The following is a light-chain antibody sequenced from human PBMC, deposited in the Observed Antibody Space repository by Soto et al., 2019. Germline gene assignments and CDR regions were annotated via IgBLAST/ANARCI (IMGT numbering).Light chain of an antibody. V-gene: IGLV4-69*01. CDR3: QTWGTAIWV. J-gene: IGLJ3*02. CDR1: SGHSSYA. Sequence: QSVLTQSPSASASLGASVKLTCTLSSGHSSYAIAWLQQQPEKGPRFLMKLNSDGSHNKGGGIPDRFSGSSSGTERYLTISSLQSEDEADYYCQTWGTAIWVFGGGTKVTVL. CDR2: LNSDGSH.